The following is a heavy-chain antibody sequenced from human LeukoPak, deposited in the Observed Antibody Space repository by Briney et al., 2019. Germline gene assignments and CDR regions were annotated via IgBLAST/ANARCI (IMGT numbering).Heavy chain of an antibody. CDR3: ARVAPTQSNWFDP. CDR1: GGTFSSYA. CDR2: IIPILGIA. Sequence: GASVKVSCKASGGTFSSYAISWVRQAPGQGLEWMGRIIPILGIANYAQKLQGRVTITADKSTSTAYMELSSLRSEDTAVYYCARVAPTQSNWFDPWGQGTLVTVSS. V-gene: IGHV1-69*04. J-gene: IGHJ5*02.